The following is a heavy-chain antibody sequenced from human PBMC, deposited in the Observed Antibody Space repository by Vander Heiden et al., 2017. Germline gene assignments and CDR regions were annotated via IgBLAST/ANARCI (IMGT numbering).Heavy chain of an antibody. CDR3: AKDDGGTFLTSYES. D-gene: IGHD1-1*01. Sequence: DVQLLESGGGLVQAGGYLRLSCAASGFSFRRFVMGWARQAPGKGLEWGARISRSGDSTQYADPVKGRFTISRDNSKDMLYLQMNTLRAEDTAVYYCAKDDGGTFLTSYESWGQGTLVTVSS. CDR2: ISRSGDST. CDR1: GFSFRRFV. V-gene: IGHV3-23*01. J-gene: IGHJ5*02.